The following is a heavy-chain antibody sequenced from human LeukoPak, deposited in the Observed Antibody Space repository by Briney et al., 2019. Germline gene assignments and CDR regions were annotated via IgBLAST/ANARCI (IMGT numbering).Heavy chain of an antibody. CDR2: INQDGSEK. CDR1: GFSFSSYW. Sequence: GGSLRLSCEASGFSFSSYWMNWVRQAPGMGLEWAANINQDGSEKYYVDSVKGRFTISRDNAKKSLYLQMKSLRAEDTAVYYCARDSSGRFGTYYMDVWGKGTTVTASS. V-gene: IGHV3-7*01. D-gene: IGHD6-19*01. CDR3: ARDSSGRFGTYYMDV. J-gene: IGHJ6*03.